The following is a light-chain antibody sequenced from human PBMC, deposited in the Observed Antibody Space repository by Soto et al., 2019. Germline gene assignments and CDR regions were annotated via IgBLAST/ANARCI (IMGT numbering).Light chain of an antibody. V-gene: IGKV3-15*01. J-gene: IGKJ3*01. CDR2: GAS. Sequence: EIVMTQSPATLSMSPGERATLSCRASQSVSSNLAWYQQKPGQAPRLLIYGASTRATGIPARFSGGGSGTDATLTISSLQSEDFAVYSCQQYNDWPPGTFGPGTKVDIK. CDR3: QQYNDWPPGT. CDR1: QSVSSN.